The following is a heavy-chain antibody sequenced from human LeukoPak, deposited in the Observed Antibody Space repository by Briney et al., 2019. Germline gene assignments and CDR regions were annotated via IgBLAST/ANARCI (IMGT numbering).Heavy chain of an antibody. J-gene: IGHJ4*02. CDR1: GGSISSGGYY. CDR3: ARGEEDYFDY. CDR2: IYYSGST. V-gene: IGHV4-31*03. D-gene: IGHD1-26*01. Sequence: PSQTLSLTCTVSGGSISSGGYYWSWIRQHPGKDLEWIGYIYYSGSTYYNPSLKSRVTISVDTSKNQFSLKLSSVTAADTAVYYCARGEEDYFDYWGQGTLVTVSS.